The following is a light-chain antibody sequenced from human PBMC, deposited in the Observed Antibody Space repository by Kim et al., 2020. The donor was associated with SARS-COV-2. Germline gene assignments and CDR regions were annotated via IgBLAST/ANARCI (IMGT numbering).Light chain of an antibody. CDR3: EVWDTGSDHWV. J-gene: IGLJ3*02. V-gene: IGLV3-21*04. CDR2: YDS. Sequence: APERTARVTCGGDDLGSKSVHWYQQKPGQAPVFVIFYDSDRPSGIPERLSGSHSGNTATLTISRVEAGDEADYYCEVWDTGSDHWVFGGGTQLTVL. CDR1: DLGSKS.